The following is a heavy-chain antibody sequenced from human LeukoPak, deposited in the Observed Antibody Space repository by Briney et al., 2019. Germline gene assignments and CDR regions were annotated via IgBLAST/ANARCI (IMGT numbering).Heavy chain of an antibody. CDR2: ITGNGATT. J-gene: IGHJ4*02. CDR1: GFSFSNYG. CDR3: AKDGYYYDSSGYLDY. V-gene: IGHV3-43*02. D-gene: IGHD3-22*01. Sequence: GGSLRLSCATSGFSFSNYGMIWVRQAPGKGLEWVSGITGNGATTYYADPVKGRFTISRDNSKNSLYLQMNSLRTEDTALYYCAKDGYYYDSSGYLDYWGQGTLVTVSS.